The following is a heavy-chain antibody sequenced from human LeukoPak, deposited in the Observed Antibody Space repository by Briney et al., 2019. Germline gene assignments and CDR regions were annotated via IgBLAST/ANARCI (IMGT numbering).Heavy chain of an antibody. Sequence: SETLSLTCAVSGGSITSHSWWSWVRQPPGKGLEWIGEIYHGGDTNYDPSVKSRVTMSVDKSKNHFSLNLRSVTAAVTAIYYCASHVTVLGTRGFDYWGQGILVTVSS. J-gene: IGHJ4*02. D-gene: IGHD6-19*01. CDR2: IYHGGDT. CDR3: ASHVTVLGTRGFDY. V-gene: IGHV4-4*02. CDR1: GGSITSHSW.